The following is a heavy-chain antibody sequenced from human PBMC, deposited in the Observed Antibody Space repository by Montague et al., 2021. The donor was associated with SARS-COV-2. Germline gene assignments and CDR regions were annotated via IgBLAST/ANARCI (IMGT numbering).Heavy chain of an antibody. Sequence: SETLSLTCALYGGSFSGFQGSWIRQSPGKGLEWIGEINQSGSTNYNVSLKSRLTMSLDTSKNQVSLKLSSVTAADTAVYYCATSSSRSYYVGLGYWGQGTLVTVTS. J-gene: IGHJ4*02. V-gene: IGHV4-34*01. CDR3: ATSSSRSYYVGLGY. CDR2: INQSGST. D-gene: IGHD3-10*01. CDR1: GGSFSGFQ.